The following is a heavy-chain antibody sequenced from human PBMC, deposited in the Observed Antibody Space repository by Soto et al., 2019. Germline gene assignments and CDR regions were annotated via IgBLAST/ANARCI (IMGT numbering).Heavy chain of an antibody. CDR2: ISYDGSNK. CDR3: AKDRRIVGATSVPLDP. Sequence: GGSVRLSCAASGFTFSSYRMHWVRQAPGKGLEWVAVISYDGSNKYYADSVKGRFTISRDNSKNTLYLQMNSLRAEDTAVYYCAKDRRIVGATSVPLDPWGQGTLVTVSS. J-gene: IGHJ5*02. D-gene: IGHD1-26*01. V-gene: IGHV3-30*18. CDR1: GFTFSSYR.